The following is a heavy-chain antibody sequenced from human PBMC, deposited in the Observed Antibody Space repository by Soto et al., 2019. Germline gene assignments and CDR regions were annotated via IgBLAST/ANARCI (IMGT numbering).Heavy chain of an antibody. CDR2: IYPGDSDT. CDR1: GYSFTSYW. CDR3: ARHHRGGWSFYYYGIDV. Sequence: PGESLEIACKGAGYSFTSYWIGWVRQIPGKGLEWLGIIYPGDSDTRYSPSFQGQVTISADKSISTAYLQWSSLKASDTAMYYCARHHRGGWSFYYYGIDVGGQGTTVPVS. J-gene: IGHJ6*02. D-gene: IGHD6-19*01. V-gene: IGHV5-51*01.